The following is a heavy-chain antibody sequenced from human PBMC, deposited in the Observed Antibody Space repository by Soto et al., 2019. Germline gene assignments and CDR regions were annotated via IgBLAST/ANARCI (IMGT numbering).Heavy chain of an antibody. CDR2: IYHSGST. Sequence: SETLSLTCAVSGGSISGGGYSWSWIRQPPGKGLEWIGYIYHSGSTYYNPSLKSRVTISVDRSKNQFSLKLSSVTAADTAVYYCARSQTTVAPYDYWGQGTLVTVSS. CDR3: ARSQTTVAPYDY. CDR1: GGSISGGGYS. J-gene: IGHJ4*02. D-gene: IGHD4-17*01. V-gene: IGHV4-30-2*01.